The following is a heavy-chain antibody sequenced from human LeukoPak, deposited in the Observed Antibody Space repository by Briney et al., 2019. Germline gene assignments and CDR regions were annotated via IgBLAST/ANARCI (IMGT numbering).Heavy chain of an antibody. J-gene: IGHJ4*02. Sequence: SETLSLTCTVSGGSISSSGYYWGWIRQPPGKGLEWIGSIYYSGSTYYNPSLKSRVTISVDTSKNQFSLKLSSVTAADTAVYYCARVIFLEWFTDYWGQGTLVTVS. CDR3: ARVIFLEWFTDY. CDR2: IYYSGST. V-gene: IGHV4-39*07. CDR1: GGSISSSGYY. D-gene: IGHD3-3*01.